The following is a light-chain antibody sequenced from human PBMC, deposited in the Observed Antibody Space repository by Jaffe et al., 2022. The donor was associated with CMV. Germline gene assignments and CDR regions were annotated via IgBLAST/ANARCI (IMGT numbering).Light chain of an antibody. J-gene: IGKJ1*01. CDR2: GAS. CDR1: QSVSSSY. V-gene: IGKV3-20*01. CDR3: QQYGSSPWT. Sequence: DIVLTQSPGTLSLSPGERVTLSCRASQSVSSSYLAWYQQKPGQAPRLLIYGASARATGIPDRFSGSASGTDFTLTISRLESEDSAVYYCQQYGSSPWTFGQGTKVEI.